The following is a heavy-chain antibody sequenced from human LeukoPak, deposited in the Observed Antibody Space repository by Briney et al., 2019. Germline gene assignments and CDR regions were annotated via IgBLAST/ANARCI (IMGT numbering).Heavy chain of an antibody. CDR2: IKQDGSEK. V-gene: IGHV3-7*01. D-gene: IGHD3-9*01. CDR1: GFTFSSYE. J-gene: IGHJ4*02. Sequence: GGSLRLSCAASGFTFSSYEMNWVRQAPGKGLEWVANIKQDGSEKYYVDSVKGRFTISRDNTKNSLYLQMNSLRAEDTAVYYCARESRYDILTGYFDYWGQGTLVTVSS. CDR3: ARESRYDILTGYFDY.